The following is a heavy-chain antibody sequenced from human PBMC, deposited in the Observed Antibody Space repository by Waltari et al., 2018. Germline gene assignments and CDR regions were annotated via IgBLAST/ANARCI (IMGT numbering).Heavy chain of an antibody. CDR3: VTYIGASVGTAAFDV. Sequence: QLQLQESGPGLVKPSETLSLTCSVSGVSITSNRHYWGWIRQPPGQGLEWIGTMSYSGATYSSPSLESRVTVSRDTSKNQLSLKLVSVTTADTAVYYCVTYIGASVGTAAFDVWGQGTMVTVSS. V-gene: IGHV4-39*01. D-gene: IGHD5-12*01. J-gene: IGHJ3*01. CDR2: MSYSGAT. CDR1: GVSITSNRHY.